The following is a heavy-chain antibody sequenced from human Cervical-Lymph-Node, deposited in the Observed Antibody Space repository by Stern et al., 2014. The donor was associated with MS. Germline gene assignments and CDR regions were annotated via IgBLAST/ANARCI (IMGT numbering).Heavy chain of an antibody. D-gene: IGHD6-19*01. Sequence: QLVQSGGGVVRPGRSLRLSCVASGFGFSTYDMHWVRQAPGKGLEWVAGLSFDGSKKYYADSLKGRFTISRDNSKSTLYLQMSSLRNEDTAVYFCARGSAWYPFDYWGQGALVTVSS. CDR1: GFGFSTYD. J-gene: IGHJ4*02. V-gene: IGHV3-30*03. CDR2: LSFDGSKK. CDR3: ARGSAWYPFDY.